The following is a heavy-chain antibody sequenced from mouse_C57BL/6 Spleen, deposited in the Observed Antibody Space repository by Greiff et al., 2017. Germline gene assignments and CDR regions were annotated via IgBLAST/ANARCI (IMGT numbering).Heavy chain of an antibody. Sequence: VQVVESGPGLVQPSQSLSITCTVSGFSLTSYGVHWVRQSPGKGLEWLGVIWSGGSTDYNAAFISRLSISKDNSKSQVFFKMNSLQADDTAIYYCARTDGSSNYFDYWGQGTTLTVSS. D-gene: IGHD1-1*01. V-gene: IGHV2-2*01. CDR2: IWSGGST. J-gene: IGHJ2*01. CDR1: GFSLTSYG. CDR3: ARTDGSSNYFDY.